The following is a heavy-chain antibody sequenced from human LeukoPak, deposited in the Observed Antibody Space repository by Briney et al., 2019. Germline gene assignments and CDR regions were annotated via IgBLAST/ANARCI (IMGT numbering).Heavy chain of an antibody. CDR1: SYSISSGYY. J-gene: IGHJ4*02. Sequence: PSETLSLTCSVSSYSISSGYYWGWIRQPPGKELEWIGSIYHSGSAYYGPSLKSRVIISVDTSKNQFSLKLSSVTGADTAVYYCVRSGGSGSPFDYWGQGTLVTVSS. V-gene: IGHV4-38-2*02. CDR2: IYHSGSA. CDR3: VRSGGSGSPFDY. D-gene: IGHD3-10*01.